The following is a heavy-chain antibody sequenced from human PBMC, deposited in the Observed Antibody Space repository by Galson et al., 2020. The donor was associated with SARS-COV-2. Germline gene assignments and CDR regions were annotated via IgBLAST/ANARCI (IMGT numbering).Heavy chain of an antibody. CDR2: KSYSANS. Sequence: ASETLSLTCTVSGYSISITSYYWGWIRQPPGKGLEWIGSKSYSANSYYNPSLKSRVTMSIDTSKNQFSLKLTSLTAADTAVYYCARDGAYGAEYFQHWGQGTLVTVSS. CDR1: GYSISITSYY. CDR3: ARDGAYGAEYFQH. V-gene: IGHV4-39*07. J-gene: IGHJ1*01. D-gene: IGHD4-17*01.